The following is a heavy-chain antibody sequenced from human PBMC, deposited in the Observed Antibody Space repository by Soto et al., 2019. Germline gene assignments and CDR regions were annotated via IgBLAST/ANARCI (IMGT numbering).Heavy chain of an antibody. D-gene: IGHD6-13*01. Sequence: ASVXVSCKASGYTFTGYYMHWVRQAPGQGLEWMGWINPNSGGTNYAQKFQGWVTMTRDTSISTAYMELSKLRSDDTAVYYCARDLSMSRIAAAGTNYYYYGMDVWGEGTTVTVSS. V-gene: IGHV1-2*04. J-gene: IGHJ6*04. CDR2: INPNSGGT. CDR1: GYTFTGYY. CDR3: ARDLSMSRIAAAGTNYYYYGMDV.